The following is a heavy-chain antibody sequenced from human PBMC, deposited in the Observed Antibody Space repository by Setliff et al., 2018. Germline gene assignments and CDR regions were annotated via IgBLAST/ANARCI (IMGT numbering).Heavy chain of an antibody. J-gene: IGHJ4*02. CDR3: ARGGVTAVWDLTD. CDR1: GDSINDCY. Sequence: SETLSLTCTVSGDSINDCYWSWIRQPPGKGLEWIGYVFFTGDTDYNPSLGSRVTISLDRSKTQFSLKLSSVTAADAAVYYCARGGVTAVWDLTDWGQGTLVTVS. D-gene: IGHD2-21*02. V-gene: IGHV4-59*01. CDR2: VFFTGDT.